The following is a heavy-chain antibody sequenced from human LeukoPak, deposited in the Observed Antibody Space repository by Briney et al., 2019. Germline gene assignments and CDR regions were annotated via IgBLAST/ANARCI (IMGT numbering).Heavy chain of an antibody. CDR2: INPNNGDT. D-gene: IGHD5-18*01. Sequence: ASVKVSCKPSGYTFTGYYIHWVRQAPGQGLEWMGWINPNNGDTNYAQKFKGRVTMTRDTSITTAYMELSRLRSDDTAVYFCARESLCSYGCIDYWGQGTLVTVSS. CDR3: ARESLCSYGCIDY. J-gene: IGHJ4*02. V-gene: IGHV1-2*02. CDR1: GYTFTGYY.